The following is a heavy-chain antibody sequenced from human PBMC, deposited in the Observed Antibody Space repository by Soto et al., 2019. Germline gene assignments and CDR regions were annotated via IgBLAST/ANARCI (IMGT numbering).Heavy chain of an antibody. CDR3: ARLGRIVGAKTQGFDP. J-gene: IGHJ5*02. Sequence: GASVKVSCKASGGTFSSYAISWVRQAPGQGLEWMGGIIPIFGTANYAQKFQGRVTITADESTSTAYMELSSLRSEDTAVYYCARLGRIVGAKTQGFDPWGQGTLVTVSS. D-gene: IGHD1-26*01. V-gene: IGHV1-69*13. CDR1: GGTFSSYA. CDR2: IIPIFGTA.